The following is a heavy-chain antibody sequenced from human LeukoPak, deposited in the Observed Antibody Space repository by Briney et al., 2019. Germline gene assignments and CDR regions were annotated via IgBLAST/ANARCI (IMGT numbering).Heavy chain of an antibody. CDR2: INPNSGGT. V-gene: IGHV1-2*04. CDR3: ARDESVKGGGFDP. CDR1: GYTFTGYY. Sequence: ASVKVSCKASGYTFTGYYMHWVRQAPGQGLEWMGWINPNSGGTNYAQKFKGWVTMTRDTSISTAYMELSRLRSDDTAVYYCARDESVKGGGFDPWGQGTLVTVSS. J-gene: IGHJ5*02. D-gene: IGHD2-8*01.